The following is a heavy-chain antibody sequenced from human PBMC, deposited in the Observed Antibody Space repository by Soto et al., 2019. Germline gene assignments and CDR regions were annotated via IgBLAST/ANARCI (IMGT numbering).Heavy chain of an antibody. V-gene: IGHV3-64D*06. J-gene: IGHJ4*02. D-gene: IGHD2-2*02. CDR1: GFTFTNYA. CDR3: VARYCSSTTCYKVDY. Sequence: GGSLRLSCSASGFTFTNYAIHWIRQAPGKGLEYVSAISSTGGSTYHADSVKGRFTISRDNSKNTVYLQMSSLRSEDSAVYYCVARYCSSTTCYKVDYWGQGTLVTVSS. CDR2: ISSTGGST.